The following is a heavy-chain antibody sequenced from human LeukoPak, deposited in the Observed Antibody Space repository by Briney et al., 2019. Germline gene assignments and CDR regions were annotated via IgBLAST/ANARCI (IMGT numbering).Heavy chain of an antibody. Sequence: SETLSLTCTVSGGSISSSSYYWGWIRQPPGKGLEWIGSIYYSGSTYYNPSLKSRVTISVDTSKNQFSLKLSSVTAADTAVYYCARGPEQWLGIDPWGQGTLVTVSS. J-gene: IGHJ5*02. CDR3: ARGPEQWLGIDP. CDR1: GGSISSSSYY. D-gene: IGHD6-19*01. CDR2: IYYSGST. V-gene: IGHV4-39*07.